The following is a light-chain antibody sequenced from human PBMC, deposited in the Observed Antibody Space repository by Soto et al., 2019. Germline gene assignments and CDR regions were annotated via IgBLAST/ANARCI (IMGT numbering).Light chain of an antibody. CDR3: AAWDDTLGGRV. Sequence: QAVVTQPPSASGTPGQRVTISCSGSDSNIGSNGVNWYQHLPGMAPKLLTHSNDHRPSGVADRFSGSKSGTSASLAISGLKSEEEADYNCAAWDDTLGGRVFGEGT. CDR1: DSNIGSNG. V-gene: IGLV1-44*01. CDR2: SND. J-gene: IGLJ3*02.